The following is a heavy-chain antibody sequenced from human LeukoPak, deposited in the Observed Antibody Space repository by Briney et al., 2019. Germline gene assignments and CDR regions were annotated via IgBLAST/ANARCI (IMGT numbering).Heavy chain of an antibody. D-gene: IGHD3-10*02. V-gene: IGHV3-7*05. Sequence: GGSLRLSRAASGFTFNNYWMSWVRQAPGKGLEWVANIKQDGSEKYYVDSVKGRFTISRDNAKNSLYLQMNSLRAEDTAVYYCASGGRAPSAMFVYWGEGALLTVSS. J-gene: IGHJ4*02. CDR3: ASGGRAPSAMFVY. CDR2: IKQDGSEK. CDR1: GFTFNNYW.